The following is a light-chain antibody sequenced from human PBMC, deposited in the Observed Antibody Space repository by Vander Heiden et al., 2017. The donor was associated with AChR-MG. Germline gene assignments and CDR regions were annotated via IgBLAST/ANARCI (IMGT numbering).Light chain of an antibody. V-gene: IGKV1-39*01. CDR3: QQSPL. Sequence: DIQMTQSPSSLSASVGDRVTITCRASQSISNSLNWYQQKPGEAPKLLIYGAYSLQSGVPLRFSGSGSGPDFTLTISSLQAEDSATYYCQQSPLFGGGTKVEI. CDR1: QSISNS. CDR2: GAY. J-gene: IGKJ4*01.